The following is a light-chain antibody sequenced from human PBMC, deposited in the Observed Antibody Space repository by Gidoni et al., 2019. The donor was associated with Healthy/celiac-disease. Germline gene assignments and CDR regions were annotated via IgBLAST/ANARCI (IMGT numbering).Light chain of an antibody. J-gene: IGKJ3*01. CDR2: WDS. CDR3: QQYYSTPFT. CDR1: QSVLYSSNNKNY. V-gene: IGKV4-1*01. Sequence: DIVMTQAPDSPAVSLGERATINCKSSQSVLYSSNNKNYLAWYQQRPGQPPKLLIYWDSTRESAVPDRFSGSGSGTDFTLTISSLQAEAVAVYYCQQYYSTPFTFGPGTKVEI.